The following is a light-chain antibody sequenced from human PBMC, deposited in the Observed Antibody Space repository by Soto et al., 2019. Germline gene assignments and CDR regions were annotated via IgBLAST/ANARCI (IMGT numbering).Light chain of an antibody. CDR1: QTVYHGY. CDR3: QQFSSYPLT. CDR2: GAS. Sequence: EILFTLSPSTPSLSPGERATLSCWASQTVYHGYLAWYQQKPGQAPRLLIYGASSRATGIPARFSGGGSGTDFTLTISRLEPEDFAVYYCQQFSSYPLTFGGGTKVDIK. J-gene: IGKJ4*01. V-gene: IGKV3-20*01.